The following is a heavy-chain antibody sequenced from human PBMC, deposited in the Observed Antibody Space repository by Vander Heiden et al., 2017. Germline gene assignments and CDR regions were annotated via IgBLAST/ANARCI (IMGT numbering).Heavy chain of an antibody. CDR3: AVTYYYDSSGHPPDAFDI. CDR2: ISGSGGST. D-gene: IGHD3-22*01. J-gene: IGHJ3*02. Sequence: EVQLLESGGGLVQPGGSLRLSCAASGFTFSSYAVSWVRQAPGKGLEWVSAISGSGGSTYYADSVKGRVTISRDNSKNTLYLQMNSLRAEDTAVYYCAVTYYYDSSGHPPDAFDIWGQGTMVTVSS. V-gene: IGHV3-23*01. CDR1: GFTFSSYA.